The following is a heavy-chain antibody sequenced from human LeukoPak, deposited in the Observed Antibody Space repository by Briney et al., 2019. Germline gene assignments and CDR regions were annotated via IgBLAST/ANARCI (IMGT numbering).Heavy chain of an antibody. J-gene: IGHJ5*02. CDR1: GYTFTGYY. Sequence: ASVKVSCKASGYTFTGYYMHWVRQAPGQGLEWMGWINPNSGGTNYAQKFQGRVTMTRDTSITTAYMEPSRLRSDDTAVYYCARVVAGNWFDPWGQGTLVTASS. CDR2: INPNSGGT. CDR3: ARVVAGNWFDP. V-gene: IGHV1-2*02. D-gene: IGHD6-19*01.